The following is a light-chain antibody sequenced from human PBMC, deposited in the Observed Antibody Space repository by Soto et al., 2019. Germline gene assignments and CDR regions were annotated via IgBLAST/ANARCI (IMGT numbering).Light chain of an antibody. CDR1: QSISSW. V-gene: IGKV1-5*03. CDR2: KAS. CDR3: QQYKSNSLFT. Sequence: DIQMTQSPSTLSASVGDRVIIICRASQSISSWLAWYQQKPGKAPKLLIHKASSLQSGVPSRFSGSGSGTEFTLTISSLQPDDFSTYYCQQYKSNSLFTFGPGTKVDF. J-gene: IGKJ3*01.